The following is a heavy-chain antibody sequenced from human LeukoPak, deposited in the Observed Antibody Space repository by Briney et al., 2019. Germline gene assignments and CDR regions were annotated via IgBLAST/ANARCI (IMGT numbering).Heavy chain of an antibody. CDR2: ISYSGST. Sequence: PSETLSLTCTVSGGSISSYYWSWIRQPPGKGLEWIGYISYSGSTNYNPSLKSRVTISVDTSKNQFSLKLSSVTAADTAVYYCARSNGCSGTSCYVGYYYYGMDVWGQGTTVTVSS. J-gene: IGHJ6*02. CDR3: ARSNGCSGTSCYVGYYYYGMDV. D-gene: IGHD2-2*01. CDR1: GGSISSYY. V-gene: IGHV4-59*01.